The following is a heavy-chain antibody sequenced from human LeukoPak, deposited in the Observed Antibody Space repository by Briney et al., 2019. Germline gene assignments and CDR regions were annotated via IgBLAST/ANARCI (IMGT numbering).Heavy chain of an antibody. V-gene: IGHV4-34*01. CDR1: GGSFSGYY. J-gene: IGHJ5*02. CDR3: ARGRRYSSSSNWFDP. CDR2: INHSGST. Sequence: SETLSLTCAVYGGSFSGYYWSWIHQPPGKGLEWIGEINHSGSTNYNPSLKSRVTISVDTSKNQFSLKLSSVTAADTTVYYCARGRRYSSSSNWFDPWGQGTLVTVSS. D-gene: IGHD6-6*01.